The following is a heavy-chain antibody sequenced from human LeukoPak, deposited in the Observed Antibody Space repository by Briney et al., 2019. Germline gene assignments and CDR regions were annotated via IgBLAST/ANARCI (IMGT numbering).Heavy chain of an antibody. V-gene: IGHV3-23*01. CDR2: ISGSGDST. D-gene: IGHD6-13*01. Sequence: HPGGSLRLSCAASGFTFSSYARSWVRQAPGKGLEWVSAISGSGDSTYYGDSVKGRFTISRDNSKNTLYLQMNSLRAEDTAVYYCAKTRPLDSSSWSHGDYWGQGTLVTVSS. CDR3: AKTRPLDSSSWSHGDY. CDR1: GFTFSSYA. J-gene: IGHJ4*02.